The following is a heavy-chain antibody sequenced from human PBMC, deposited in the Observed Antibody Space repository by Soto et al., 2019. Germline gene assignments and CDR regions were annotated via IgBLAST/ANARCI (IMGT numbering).Heavy chain of an antibody. V-gene: IGHV3-30*18. CDR2: ISYDGSNK. J-gene: IGHJ6*02. CDR1: GFTFSSYG. Sequence: QVQLVESGGGVVQTGRSLRLSCAASGFTFSSYGMHWVRQAPGKGLEWVAIISYDGSNKYYTDSVKGRFTISRDNSKNTLYLQMNSLRAEDTAVFYCAKAPGRPNDYGMDVWGQGTTVTVSS. CDR3: AKAPGRPNDYGMDV.